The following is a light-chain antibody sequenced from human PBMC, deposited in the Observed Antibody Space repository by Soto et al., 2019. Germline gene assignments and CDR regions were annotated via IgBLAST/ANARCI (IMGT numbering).Light chain of an antibody. J-gene: IGKJ4*01. V-gene: IGKV3-15*01. CDR1: QSVSSN. CDR3: QQYNNWPPVT. Sequence: EIVMTQSPATLSVSPGERATLSCRASQSVSSNLAWYQQKPGQAPRLLIYGASTRATGIPTRFSGSGSGTEFTLPISSHQSEDFAVYYCQQYNNWPPVTFGGGTKMEIK. CDR2: GAS.